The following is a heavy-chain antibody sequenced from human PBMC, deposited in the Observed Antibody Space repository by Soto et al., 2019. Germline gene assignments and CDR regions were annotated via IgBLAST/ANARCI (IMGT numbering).Heavy chain of an antibody. J-gene: IGHJ4*02. D-gene: IGHD3-9*01. V-gene: IGHV4-31*03. CDR2: INYSGST. Sequence: SETLSLTCTVSGGSISSGGYYWSWIRQHPGEGLEWIGYINYSGSTNYNPSLKSRVTISVDTSKNQFSLKLSSVTAADTAVYYCARVRRDFDWLSPFDYWGQGTLVTVSS. CDR1: GGSISSGGYY. CDR3: ARVRRDFDWLSPFDY.